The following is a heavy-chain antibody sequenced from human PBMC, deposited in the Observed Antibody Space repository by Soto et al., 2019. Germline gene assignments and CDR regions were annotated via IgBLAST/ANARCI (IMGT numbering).Heavy chain of an antibody. Sequence: PSLTCAVYGGSFSGYYWNWIRQPPGKGLEWIGEINDSGSTNYNPSLRSRVTISVDTSKNQFSLKLSSVTAADTAVYYCARQRWSTSMEYKRGHWLDPWGQGTLVTVSS. D-gene: IGHD3-3*01. CDR1: GGSFSGYY. CDR2: INDSGST. V-gene: IGHV4-34*01. J-gene: IGHJ5*02. CDR3: ARQRWSTSMEYKRGHWLDP.